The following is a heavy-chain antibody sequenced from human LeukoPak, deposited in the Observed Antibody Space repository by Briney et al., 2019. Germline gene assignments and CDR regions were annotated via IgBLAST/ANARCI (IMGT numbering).Heavy chain of an antibody. J-gene: IGHJ4*02. CDR1: GFTVSSNY. V-gene: IGHV3-66*03. Sequence: GGSLRLSCAASGFTVSSNYMSWVRQAPGKGLEWVSVIYSCGSTYYADSVKGRFTISRDNAEDSLYLQMNSLRAEDTAIYYCARHLYHCGGGNCYYYFDYWGQGTLVTVSS. D-gene: IGHD2-21*02. CDR2: IYSCGST. CDR3: ARHLYHCGGGNCYYYFDY.